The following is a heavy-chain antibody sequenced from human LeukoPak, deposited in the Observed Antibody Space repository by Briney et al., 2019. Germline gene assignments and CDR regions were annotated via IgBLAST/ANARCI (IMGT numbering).Heavy chain of an antibody. V-gene: IGHV4-34*01. D-gene: IGHD1-26*01. Sequence: SETLSLTCAVYGGSFSGYYWSWIRQPPGKGLEWIGEINHSGSTNYDPSLKSRVTISVDTSKNQFSLKLSSVTAADTAVYYCARGSVVGSSSLGHDYWGQGTLVTVSS. CDR1: GGSFSGYY. CDR3: ARGSVVGSSSLGHDY. CDR2: INHSGST. J-gene: IGHJ4*02.